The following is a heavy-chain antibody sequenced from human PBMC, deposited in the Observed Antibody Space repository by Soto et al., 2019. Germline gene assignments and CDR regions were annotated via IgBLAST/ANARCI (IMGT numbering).Heavy chain of an antibody. CDR3: ARDNLEWLPPSYYMDV. CDR1: GFTFSSYG. D-gene: IGHD3-3*01. Sequence: QVQLVESGGGVIQPGRSLRLSCAASGFTFSSYGMHWVRQAPGKGLEWVAVIWYDGSNKYYADSVKGRFIISRDNSKNTLYLQMNSLRAEDTAVYYCARDNLEWLPPSYYMDVWGKGTTVTVSS. CDR2: IWYDGSNK. V-gene: IGHV3-33*01. J-gene: IGHJ6*03.